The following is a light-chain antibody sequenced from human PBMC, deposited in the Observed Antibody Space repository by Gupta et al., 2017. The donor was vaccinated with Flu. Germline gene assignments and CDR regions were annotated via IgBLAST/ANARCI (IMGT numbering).Light chain of an antibody. V-gene: IGLV7-46*01. CDR3: LLFYGDARPV. CDR2: DTN. J-gene: IGLJ3*02. Sequence: QAVVTPQSPLTVSPGGTVTLTCDSSTGAVTSGHYPFWFQQKPGQAPRTLIYDTNSKHSWTPARFSGSLLGGKAALTLSGAQPEDEAEYYCLLFYGDARPVIGGGTELTVL. CDR1: TGAVTSGHY.